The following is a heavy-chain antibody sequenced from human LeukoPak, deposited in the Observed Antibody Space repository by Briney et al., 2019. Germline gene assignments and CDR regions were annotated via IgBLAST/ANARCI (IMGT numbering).Heavy chain of an antibody. CDR1: GFTFSSYG. J-gene: IGHJ5*02. CDR3: AKDKSWDYGDSNWFDP. V-gene: IGHV3-30*18. Sequence: GRSLRLSCAASGFTFSSYGMHWVRQAPGKGLEWVAVISYDGSNKYYADSVKGRFTISRDNAKNSLYLQMNSLRAEDTALYYCAKDKSWDYGDSNWFDPWGQGTLVTVSS. CDR2: ISYDGSNK. D-gene: IGHD4-17*01.